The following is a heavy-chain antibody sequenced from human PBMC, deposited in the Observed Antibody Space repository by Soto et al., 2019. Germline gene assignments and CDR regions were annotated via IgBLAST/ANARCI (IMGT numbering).Heavy chain of an antibody. D-gene: IGHD4-4*01. J-gene: IGHJ6*03. V-gene: IGHV3-7*01. CDR1: GFTFSSYW. CDR2: IKQDGSEK. Sequence: GGSLRLSCAASGFTFSSYWMSWVRQAPGKGLEWVANIKQDGSEKYYVDSVKGRFTISSDNAKNSLYLQMNSLRAEDTAVYYCARVDYSNYVGYYYYYMDVWGKGTTVTVSS. CDR3: ARVDYSNYVGYYYYYMDV.